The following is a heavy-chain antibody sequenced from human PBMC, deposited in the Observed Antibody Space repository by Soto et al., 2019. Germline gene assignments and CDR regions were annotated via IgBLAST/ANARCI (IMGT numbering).Heavy chain of an antibody. CDR3: ARDRCSGGSCYPPSDY. V-gene: IGHV1-69*01. Sequence: QVQLVQSGAEVKKPGSSVKVSCKASGGTFSSYAISWVRQAPGQGLEWMGGIIPIFGTANYAQKFQGRVTITADESTSTAYMELSSLRSEDTAVYYCARDRCSGGSCYPPSDYWGQGTLVTVSS. CDR2: IIPIFGTA. CDR1: GGTFSSYA. D-gene: IGHD2-15*01. J-gene: IGHJ4*02.